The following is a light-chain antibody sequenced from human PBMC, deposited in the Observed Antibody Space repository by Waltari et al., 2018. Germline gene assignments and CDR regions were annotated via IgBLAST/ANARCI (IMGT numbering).Light chain of an antibody. Sequence: QSALTQPASVSGSPGQSITISCTGTTRDVVTYNYVSRYQQHPVKAPKLMIFDFIIRPSGLSNRFSGSKSGNTASLTISGLQAEDEADYYCSSYISSSTLELFGGGTSLTVL. J-gene: IGLJ2*01. CDR3: SSYISSSTLEL. CDR2: DFI. CDR1: TRDVVTYNY. V-gene: IGLV2-14*03.